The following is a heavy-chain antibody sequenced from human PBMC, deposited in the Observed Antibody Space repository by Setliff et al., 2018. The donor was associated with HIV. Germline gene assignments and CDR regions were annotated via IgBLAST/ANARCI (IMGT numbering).Heavy chain of an antibody. V-gene: IGHV3-9*01. D-gene: IGHD3-22*01. J-gene: IGHJ4*02. CDR2: VYWNSDSL. Sequence: GGSLRLSCAASGFTFHEYSMHWVRQAPGKGLEWVSGVYWNSDSLGYADSVQGRFVISRDNAKKSLYLQMNSLKTEDTALYYCAKGSPRYDSRGHPDSWGQGTLVTVSS. CDR3: AKGSPRYDSRGHPDS. CDR1: GFTFHEYS.